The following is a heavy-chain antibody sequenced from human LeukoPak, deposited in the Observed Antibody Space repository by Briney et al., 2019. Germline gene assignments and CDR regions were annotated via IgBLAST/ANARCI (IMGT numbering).Heavy chain of an antibody. D-gene: IGHD2-2*02. Sequence: GGSLRLSCAASGFTFSNFNINWVRQAPGKGLEWVSYITTSSSTIYYADSVKGRFTISRDNAKNSLYLQMNSLRAEDTAVYYCAKKACSSTSCYTAHIDAFDTWGQGTMVTVSS. CDR1: GFTFSNFN. V-gene: IGHV3-48*04. CDR2: ITTSSSTI. J-gene: IGHJ3*02. CDR3: AKKACSSTSCYTAHIDAFDT.